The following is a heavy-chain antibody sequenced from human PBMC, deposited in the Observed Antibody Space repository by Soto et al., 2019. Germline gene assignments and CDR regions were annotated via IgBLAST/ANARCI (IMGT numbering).Heavy chain of an antibody. CDR3: ASLFCSGYNNWFDP. J-gene: IGHJ5*02. D-gene: IGHD3-3*01. CDR2: INHSGST. Sequence: PSETLSLTCAVYGGSFSGYYWSWIRQPPGKGLEWIGEINHSGSTNYSPSLKSRVTISVDTSKNQFSLKLSSVTAADTAVYYCASLFCSGYNNWFDPWGQGTLVTVSS. CDR1: GGSFSGYY. V-gene: IGHV4-34*01.